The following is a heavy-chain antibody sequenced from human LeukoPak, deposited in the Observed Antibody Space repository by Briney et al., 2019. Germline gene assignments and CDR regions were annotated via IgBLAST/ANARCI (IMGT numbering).Heavy chain of an antibody. Sequence: GGSLRLSCEASAFTFSSYWMSWVRQAPGKGLEWVANMKEDGGEINYVDSVKGRFTISRDNAKNSLFLQMNSLRVEDTAVYYCVRGGGSFDSWGQGTLVTVSS. D-gene: IGHD3-16*01. CDR2: MKEDGGEI. CDR1: AFTFSSYW. J-gene: IGHJ4*02. V-gene: IGHV3-7*04. CDR3: VRGGGSFDS.